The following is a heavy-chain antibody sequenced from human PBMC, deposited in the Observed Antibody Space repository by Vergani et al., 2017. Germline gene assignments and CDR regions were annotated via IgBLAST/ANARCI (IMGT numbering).Heavy chain of an antibody. Sequence: QVQLQESGPGLVKPSETLSLTCTVSGGSISSYYWSWIRQPPGKGLEWIGYIYYSGSTNYNPSLKSRVTISVDTSKNQFSLKLSSVTAADTAVYYCARARFGSSFDYWAREPWSPSPQ. D-gene: IGHD3-10*01. CDR1: GGSISSYY. J-gene: IGHJ4*02. CDR2: IYYSGST. CDR3: ARARFGSSFDY. V-gene: IGHV4-59*01.